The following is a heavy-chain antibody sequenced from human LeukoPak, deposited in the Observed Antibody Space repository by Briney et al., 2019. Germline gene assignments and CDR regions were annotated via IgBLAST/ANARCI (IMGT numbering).Heavy chain of an antibody. Sequence: GGSLRLSCAASGFTFTNYAMHWVRQAPGKGLEWEAVISYDGSNKYYTDSVKGRFTISRDNSKNSLYLQMNSLRIEDTAVYYCARGDYFGSGSYSDYWGQGTLVTVSS. CDR2: ISYDGSNK. J-gene: IGHJ4*02. D-gene: IGHD3-10*01. V-gene: IGHV3-30-3*01. CDR3: ARGDYFGSGSYSDY. CDR1: GFTFTNYA.